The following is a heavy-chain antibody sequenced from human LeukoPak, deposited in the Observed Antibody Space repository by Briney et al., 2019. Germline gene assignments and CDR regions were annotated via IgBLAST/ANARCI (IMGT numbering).Heavy chain of an antibody. J-gene: IGHJ4*02. CDR2: IYHSGRA. CDR3: ARGLYGSDSY. D-gene: IGHD6-19*01. CDR1: GGSISSDNW. V-gene: IGHV4-4*02. Sequence: PSETLSITCAVSGGSISSDNWWIWVRQPPGKGLEWIGEIYHSGRANYNPSLKSRVNMSVDKSKNQFSLSLSSVTAADTAVYHCARGLYGSDSYWGQGNLVTVSS.